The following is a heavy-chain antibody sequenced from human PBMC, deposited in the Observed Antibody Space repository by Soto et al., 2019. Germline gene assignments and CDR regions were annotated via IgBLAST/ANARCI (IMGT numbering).Heavy chain of an antibody. CDR3: ARVQLERRDVFWFDP. D-gene: IGHD1-1*01. CDR2: IYYSGST. J-gene: IGHJ5*02. Sequence: PSETLSLTCTVSGGSISSYYWSWIRQPRGKGLEWIGYIYYSGSTNYNPSLKRRVTISVDTSKNQFSLKLSSVTAADTAVYYCARVQLERRDVFWFDPWGQGTLVTVSS. V-gene: IGHV4-59*01. CDR1: GGSISSYY.